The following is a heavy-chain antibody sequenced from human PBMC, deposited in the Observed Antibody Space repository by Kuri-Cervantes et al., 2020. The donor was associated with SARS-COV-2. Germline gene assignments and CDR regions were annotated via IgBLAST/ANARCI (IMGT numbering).Heavy chain of an antibody. J-gene: IGHJ4*02. CDR3: ARGMITFGGVIVKEDY. CDR1: GYTFTSYA. D-gene: IGHD3-16*02. Sequence: ASVKVSCKASGYTFTSYAMNWVRQAPGRGLEWMGWINTNTGNPTYAQGFTGRFVFSLDTSVSTAYLQISGLKAEDTAVYYCARGMITFGGVIVKEDYWGQGTLVTVSS. CDR2: INTNTGNP. V-gene: IGHV7-4-1*02.